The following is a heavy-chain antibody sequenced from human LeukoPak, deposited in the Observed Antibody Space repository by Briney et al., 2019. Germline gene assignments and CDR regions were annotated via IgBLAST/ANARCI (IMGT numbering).Heavy chain of an antibody. CDR2: ISRRGSTT. CDR3: ARYGDY. Sequence: HAGRSLRLSCAASGLTFSSYEMNSARHAAGRGLEWLSYISRRGSTTYCADSVKGRLTISRDNDKNSLNLQMNSLRDEDRAVYDWARYGDYWGQGTLVTVSS. V-gene: IGHV3-48*03. J-gene: IGHJ4*02. CDR1: GLTFSSYE. D-gene: IGHD3-10*01.